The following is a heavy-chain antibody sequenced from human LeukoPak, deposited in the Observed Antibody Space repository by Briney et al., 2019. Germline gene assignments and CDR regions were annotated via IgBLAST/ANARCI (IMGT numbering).Heavy chain of an antibody. CDR1: GGSFSGHY. Sequence: NPSETLSLTCAVYGGSFSGHYWSWIRQPPGKGLEWIGEINHSGSTNYNPSLKSRVTISVDTSKNQFSLKLSSVTAADTAVYYCARDLREDYYDSSGYYSGAFAFDYWGQGTLVTVSS. V-gene: IGHV4-34*01. J-gene: IGHJ4*02. CDR3: ARDLREDYYDSSGYYSGAFAFDY. CDR2: INHSGST. D-gene: IGHD3-22*01.